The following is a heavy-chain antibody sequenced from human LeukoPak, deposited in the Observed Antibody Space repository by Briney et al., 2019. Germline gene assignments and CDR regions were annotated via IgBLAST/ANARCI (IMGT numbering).Heavy chain of an antibody. CDR1: GGSISSGGYY. CDR3: ARDPVGYCSSTSCYMGAFDI. CDR2: IYYSGST. J-gene: IGHJ3*02. Sequence: SQTLSLTCTVSGGSISSGGYYWSWIRQHPGTGLEWLGYIYYSGSTYYNPSLKSRVTISVDTSKNQFSLKLSSVTAADTAVYYCARDPVGYCSSTSCYMGAFDIWGQGTMVTVSS. D-gene: IGHD2-2*02. V-gene: IGHV4-31*03.